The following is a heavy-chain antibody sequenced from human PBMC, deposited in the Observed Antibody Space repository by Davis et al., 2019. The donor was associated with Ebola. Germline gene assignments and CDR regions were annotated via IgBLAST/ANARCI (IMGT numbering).Heavy chain of an antibody. CDR2: IKQDGSEK. CDR3: ARDTYYDYIWGSPIDY. D-gene: IGHD3-16*01. J-gene: IGHJ4*02. CDR1: GFTFSSYS. Sequence: GESLKISCAASGFTFSSYSMNWVRQAPGKGLEWVANIKQDGSEKYYVDSVKGRFTISRDNAKNSLYLQMNSLRAEDTAVYYCARDTYYDYIWGSPIDYWGQGTLVTVSS. V-gene: IGHV3-7*01.